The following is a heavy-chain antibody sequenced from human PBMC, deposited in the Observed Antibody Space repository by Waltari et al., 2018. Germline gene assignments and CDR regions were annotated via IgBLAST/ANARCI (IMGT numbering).Heavy chain of an antibody. CDR3: ARANYDLPPLYYMDV. Sequence: QVQLVQSGAEVKKPGASVKVSCKASGYTFTSYDINWVRQATGQGLEWVGGMNPTSGNTGYAQKCQGRVTITRNTSISTAYMELSSLRSEDTAVYYCARANYDLPPLYYMDVWGKGTTVTISS. D-gene: IGHD3-3*01. CDR2: MNPTSGNT. V-gene: IGHV1-8*03. J-gene: IGHJ6*03. CDR1: GYTFTSYD.